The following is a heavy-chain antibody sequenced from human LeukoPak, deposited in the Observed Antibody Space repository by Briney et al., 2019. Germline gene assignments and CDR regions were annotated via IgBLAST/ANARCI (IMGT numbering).Heavy chain of an antibody. Sequence: PGGSLRLSCAASGFTFSSYAMSWGRQAPGKGVEWVSAISGSGGSTYYADSVKGRFTISRDNSKNTLYLQMNSLRAEDTAVYYCAKDSVFSSGYSGYFDYWGQGTLVTVSS. CDR3: AKDSVFSSGYSGYFDY. J-gene: IGHJ4*02. CDR2: ISGSGGST. D-gene: IGHD3-22*01. CDR1: GFTFSSYA. V-gene: IGHV3-23*01.